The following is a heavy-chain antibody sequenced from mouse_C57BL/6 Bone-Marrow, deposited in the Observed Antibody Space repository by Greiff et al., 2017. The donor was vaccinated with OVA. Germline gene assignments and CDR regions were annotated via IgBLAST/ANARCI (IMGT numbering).Heavy chain of an antibody. J-gene: IGHJ1*03. CDR3: ARVDGYYWYFDV. V-gene: IGHV3-6*01. CDR1: GYSITSGYY. CDR2: ISYDGSN. Sequence: EVQVVESGPGLVKPSQSLSLTCSVTGYSITSGYYWNWIRQFPGNKLEWMGYISYDGSNNYNPSLKNRISITRDTSKNQFFLKLNSVTTEDTATYYCARVDGYYWYFDVWGTGTTVTVSS. D-gene: IGHD2-3*01.